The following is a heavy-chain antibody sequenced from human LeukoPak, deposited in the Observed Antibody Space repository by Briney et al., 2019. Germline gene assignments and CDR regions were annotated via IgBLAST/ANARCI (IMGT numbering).Heavy chain of an antibody. J-gene: IGHJ4*02. Sequence: GGCLSLSCAASGFTSSNAWMAWVRQAPGKGLEWVGRIKSKTDGGTTDYAAPVKGRFTISRDDSKNTLYLHMNSLKIEDTAVYYCTRDLAFWGQGTLVIVSS. CDR1: GFTSSNAW. V-gene: IGHV3-15*01. CDR2: IKSKTDGGTT. CDR3: TRDLAF.